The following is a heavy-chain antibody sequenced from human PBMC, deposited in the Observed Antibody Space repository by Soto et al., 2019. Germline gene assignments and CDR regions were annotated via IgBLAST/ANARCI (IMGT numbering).Heavy chain of an antibody. CDR3: ARDGRWSSSWYGDYYYYGMDV. CDR2: INSDGSST. V-gene: IGHV3-74*01. CDR1: GFTFSSYW. Sequence: PGGSLRLSCAASGFTFSSYWMHWVRQAPGKGLVWVSRINSDGSSTSYADSVKGRFTISRDNAKNTLYLQMNSLRAEDTAVYYCARDGRWSSSWYGDYYYYGMDVWGQGTMVTVSS. J-gene: IGHJ6*02. D-gene: IGHD6-13*01.